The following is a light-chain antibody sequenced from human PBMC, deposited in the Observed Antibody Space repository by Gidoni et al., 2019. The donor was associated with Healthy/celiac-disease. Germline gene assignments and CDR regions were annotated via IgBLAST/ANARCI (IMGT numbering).Light chain of an antibody. V-gene: IGKV3-20*01. CDR1: QSVSNSY. CDR2: DAS. Sequence: EIVLTQSPGTLSLSPGERATLSCRASQSVSNSYLAWYRQKPGQAPRLLIYDASSRATGIPDRFSGSGSGTDFTLTISRLEPEDFAVYYCHQYGSSPRTFGGGTKVEIK. CDR3: HQYGSSPRT. J-gene: IGKJ4*01.